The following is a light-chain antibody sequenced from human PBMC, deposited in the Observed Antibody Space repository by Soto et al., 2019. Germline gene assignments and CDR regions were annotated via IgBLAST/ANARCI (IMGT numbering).Light chain of an antibody. Sequence: QSALTQPASVSGSPGQSITISCTGTSTDVGGYNYVSWYQQHPGKAPKLMIYDVSSRPSGVSNRFTGSKSGNTASLTISGLHAEDEADYYCSSYTSSITLVFGGGTKLTVL. V-gene: IGLV2-14*01. CDR2: DVS. CDR3: SSYTSSITLV. CDR1: STDVGGYNY. J-gene: IGLJ2*01.